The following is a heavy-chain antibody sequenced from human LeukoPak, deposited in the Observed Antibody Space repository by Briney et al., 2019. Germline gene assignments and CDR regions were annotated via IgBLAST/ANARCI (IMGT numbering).Heavy chain of an antibody. CDR2: IYTSGST. Sequence: SETLSLTCTVSGGSISSYYWSWIRQPAGKGLEWIGRIYTSGSTNYNPSLKSRVTMSLDTSKNQWSLKLSSVTAADTAVYYCAGYSSSWYWFDPWGQGTLVTVSS. CDR3: AGYSSSWYWFDP. J-gene: IGHJ5*02. V-gene: IGHV4-4*07. D-gene: IGHD6-13*01. CDR1: GGSISSYY.